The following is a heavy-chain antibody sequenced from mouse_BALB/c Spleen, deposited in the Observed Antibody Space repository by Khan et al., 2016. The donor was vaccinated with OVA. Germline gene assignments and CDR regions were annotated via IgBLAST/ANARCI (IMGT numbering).Heavy chain of an antibody. J-gene: IGHJ4*01. CDR3: VRAYYRYDGYYAMDY. CDR1: GFSLSRYD. Sequence: QVQLKQSGPGLVAPSQSLSSTCTVSGFSLSRYDIHWVRQPPGKGLEWLGVIWGGGGTDYNSTLKSRLSISKDNSKSQVFLKMNSLQTDDTAMYYCVRAYYRYDGYYAMDYWGQGTSVTVSS. CDR2: IWGGGGT. D-gene: IGHD2-14*01. V-gene: IGHV2-6-4*01.